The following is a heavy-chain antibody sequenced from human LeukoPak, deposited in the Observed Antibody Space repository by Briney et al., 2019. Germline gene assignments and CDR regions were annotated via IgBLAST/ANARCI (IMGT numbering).Heavy chain of an antibody. Sequence: PGGSLRLSCAASGLTIASHGMYWVRQAPGKGLEWVAVIFYDGSNEYYADSVKGRFTISRDTSKNTLYLQMNSLRAEDTAVYYCAREGDYYGSGTFDYWGQGTLVTVSS. D-gene: IGHD3-10*01. V-gene: IGHV3-33*01. CDR1: GLTIASHG. CDR2: IFYDGSNE. J-gene: IGHJ4*02. CDR3: AREGDYYGSGTFDY.